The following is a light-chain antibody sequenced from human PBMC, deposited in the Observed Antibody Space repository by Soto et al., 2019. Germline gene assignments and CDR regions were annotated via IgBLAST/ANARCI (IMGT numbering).Light chain of an antibody. CDR1: QSVSSN. J-gene: IGKJ5*01. V-gene: IGKV3-11*01. CDR3: QQRSNWPPIT. Sequence: IVMTQSPATLSVNTGERATLACRASQSVSSNLAWYQQKPGQAPRLLIYDASNRATGIPARFSGSGSGTAFTLTIRSLEPEDFAVYYCQQRSNWPPITFGQGTRLEIK. CDR2: DAS.